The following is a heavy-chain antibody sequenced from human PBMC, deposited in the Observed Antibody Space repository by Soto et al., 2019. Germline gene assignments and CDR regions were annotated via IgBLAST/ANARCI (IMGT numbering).Heavy chain of an antibody. V-gene: IGHV4-34*01. J-gene: IGHJ4*02. CDR1: GGSFSGYY. CDR3: ARGPDGSDYYDSSGYSY. Sequence: SETLSLTCAVYGGSFSGYYWSWIRQPPGKGLEWIGEINHSGSTNYNPSLKSRVTISVDTSKNRFSLKLSSVTAADTAVYYCARGPDGSDYYDSSGYSYWGQGTLVTVSS. CDR2: INHSGST. D-gene: IGHD3-22*01.